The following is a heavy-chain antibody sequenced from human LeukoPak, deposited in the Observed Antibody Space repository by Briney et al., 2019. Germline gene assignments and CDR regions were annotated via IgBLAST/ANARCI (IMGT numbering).Heavy chain of an antibody. CDR2: IQVDGSKG. Sequence: GGSLRLSCATSGLNFRTFGTHWLRQAPGKGLKWVAFIQVDGSKGSYADSVRGRFTISRDNSKNTLYLRMGSLRPEDMAVYYCARVSGYSYGQWGQGTLVTVSS. V-gene: IGHV3-30*02. CDR3: ARVSGYSYGQ. J-gene: IGHJ4*02. D-gene: IGHD5-18*01. CDR1: GLNFRTFG.